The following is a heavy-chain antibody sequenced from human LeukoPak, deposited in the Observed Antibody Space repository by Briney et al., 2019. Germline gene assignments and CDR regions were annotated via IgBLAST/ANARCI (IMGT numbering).Heavy chain of an antibody. CDR3: ARLPKYSGSPFDY. D-gene: IGHD6-6*01. Sequence: SETLSLTCTVSGGSISSSSYYWGWIRQPPGKGLEWIGSIYYSGSTYYNPSLKSRVTISVDTSKNQFSLKLSSVTAADTAVYYCARLPKYSGSPFDYWGQGTLVTVSS. V-gene: IGHV4-39*01. CDR1: GGSISSSSYY. J-gene: IGHJ4*02. CDR2: IYYSGST.